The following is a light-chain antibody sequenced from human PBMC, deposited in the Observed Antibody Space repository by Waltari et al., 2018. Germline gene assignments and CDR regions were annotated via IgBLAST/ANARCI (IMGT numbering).Light chain of an antibody. J-gene: IGKJ2*03. CDR1: QSLVHSNGNPY. CDR3: GQGTHLPYS. Sequence: DVVMTQSPLSLPITPGQPASISCRSSQSLVHSNGNPYLSWYQQKPGQPPRRLIYEVSNQDSGVPDRFSGSGAGTAVTLKISRVEAEDVGVYYCGQGTHLPYSFGQGTKVEIK. CDR2: EVS. V-gene: IGKV2-30*02.